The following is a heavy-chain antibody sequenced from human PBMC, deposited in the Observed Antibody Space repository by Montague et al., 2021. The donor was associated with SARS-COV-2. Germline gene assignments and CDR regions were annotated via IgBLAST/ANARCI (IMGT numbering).Heavy chain of an antibody. J-gene: IGHJ4*02. D-gene: IGHD3-16*01. V-gene: IGHV4-59*01. CDR2: IYYSGST. CDR3: ARGGESSHLERPLDY. Sequence: SETLSLTCTVSGGSISSYYWSWIRQPPGKGLEWIGYIYYSGSTNYNPSLKSRVTISVDTSKNQLSLKLSSVTAADTAVYYCARGGESSHLERPLDYWGQGTLVTVSS. CDR1: GGSISSYY.